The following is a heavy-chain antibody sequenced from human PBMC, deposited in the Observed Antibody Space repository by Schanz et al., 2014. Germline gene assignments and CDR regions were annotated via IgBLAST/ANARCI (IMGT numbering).Heavy chain of an antibody. V-gene: IGHV3-23*04. Sequence: VQLVESGGGVVQPGGSLRLSCAVSGFTFNSYAMTWVRQAPGKGLEWVSSISHSGGSKYYADSVKGRFTISRDNSENTLYLQMNSLSADDTAVFYCAKGMGYCSGGTCYDYYYYGLDVWGQGTTVTVSS. J-gene: IGHJ6*02. D-gene: IGHD2-15*01. CDR3: AKGMGYCSGGTCYDYYYYGLDV. CDR1: GFTFNSYA. CDR2: ISHSGGSK.